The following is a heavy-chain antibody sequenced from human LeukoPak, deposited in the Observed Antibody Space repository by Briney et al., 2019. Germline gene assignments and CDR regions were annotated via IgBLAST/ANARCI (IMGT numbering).Heavy chain of an antibody. CDR1: GFTFSSYA. Sequence: GGSLRLSCAASGFTFSSYAMSWVRQAPGKGLEWVSGISGSGGSTYYADSVKGRFTISRENSKNTLYLQMNSLRAVDTAVYYCARNFGPYSNILYSLDYWGQGTLVTVSS. V-gene: IGHV3-23*01. CDR2: ISGSGGST. J-gene: IGHJ4*02. CDR3: ARNFGPYSNILYSLDY. D-gene: IGHD6-13*01.